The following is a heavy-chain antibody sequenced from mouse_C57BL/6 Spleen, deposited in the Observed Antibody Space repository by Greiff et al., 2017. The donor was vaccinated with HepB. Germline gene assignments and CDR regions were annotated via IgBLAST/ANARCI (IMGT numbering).Heavy chain of an antibody. CDR1: GYTFTSYW. CDR2: IDPNSGGT. V-gene: IGHV1-72*01. J-gene: IGHJ3*01. D-gene: IGHD1-1*01. CDR3: ARSAYSISCWFAY. Sequence: QVQLQQPGAELVKPGASVKLSCKASGYTFTSYWMHWVKQRPGRGLEWIGRIDPNSGGTKYNEKFKSKATLTVDKPSSTAYMQLSSLTSGDSAVYYCARSAYSISCWFAYWGQGTLVTVSA.